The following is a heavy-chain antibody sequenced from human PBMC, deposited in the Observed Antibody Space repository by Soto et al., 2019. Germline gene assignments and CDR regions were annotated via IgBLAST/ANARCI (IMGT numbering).Heavy chain of an antibody. Sequence: PGGSLRLSCAASGFTFSSYGMHWVRQAPGKGLEWVAVISYDGSNKYYADSVKGRFTISRDNSKNTLYLQMNSLRAEDTAVYYCAKTRGDGGRRTEQQLSQYYYYYYGMDVWGQGTTVTVSS. CDR1: GFTFSSYG. J-gene: IGHJ6*02. CDR2: ISYDGSNK. D-gene: IGHD6-13*01. CDR3: AKTRGDGGRRTEQQLSQYYYYYYGMDV. V-gene: IGHV3-30*18.